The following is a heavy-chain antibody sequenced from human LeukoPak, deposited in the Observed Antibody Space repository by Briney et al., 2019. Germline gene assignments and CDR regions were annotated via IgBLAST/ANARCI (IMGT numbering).Heavy chain of an antibody. CDR1: GGSISSYF. Sequence: SETLSLTCTVSGGSISSYFWSWIRQPPGKGLEWIGYIYYSGSTNYNPSLKSRVTISVDTSKNQFSLKLSSVTAADTAVYYCARILEYSSSSGWFDPWGQGTLVTVSP. V-gene: IGHV4-59*08. CDR3: ARILEYSSSSGWFDP. J-gene: IGHJ5*02. CDR2: IYYSGST. D-gene: IGHD6-6*01.